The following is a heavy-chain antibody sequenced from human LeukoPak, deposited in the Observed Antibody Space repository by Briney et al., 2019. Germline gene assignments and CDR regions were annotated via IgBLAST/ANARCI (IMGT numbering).Heavy chain of an antibody. CDR1: GDSIISHY. Sequence: SATLSLTCNVSGDSIISHYWSWIRQPPGKGLEWIGSIHHSGSTSYTPSLMSRVTISVDTSKHQFSLKLSSVTAADTAVYYCARDLTTETLDDTFDVWGQRTMVTVSS. CDR2: IHHSGST. D-gene: IGHD1-1*01. V-gene: IGHV4-59*11. J-gene: IGHJ3*01. CDR3: ARDLTTETLDDTFDV.